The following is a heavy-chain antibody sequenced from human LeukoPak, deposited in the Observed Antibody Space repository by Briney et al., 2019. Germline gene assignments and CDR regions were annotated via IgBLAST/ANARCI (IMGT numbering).Heavy chain of an antibody. Sequence: SVKVSCKASGGTFSSNAISWVRQAPGQGLEWMGGIIPSFGTADYAQKFQGRVTITADESTSTAYMELSSLRSEDTAVYYCARAGTTDYYYYYMDVWGKGTTVTVSS. CDR2: IIPSFGTA. CDR1: GGTFSSNA. J-gene: IGHJ6*03. CDR3: ARAGTTDYYYYYMDV. V-gene: IGHV1-69*01. D-gene: IGHD1-1*01.